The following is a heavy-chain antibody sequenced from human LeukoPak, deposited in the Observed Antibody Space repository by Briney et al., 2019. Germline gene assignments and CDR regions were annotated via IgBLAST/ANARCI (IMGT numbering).Heavy chain of an antibody. CDR3: ARRPRYCSGGSCYLAAFYFDC. V-gene: IGHV4-34*01. D-gene: IGHD2-15*01. CDR2: INHSGST. Sequence: SETLSLTCAVYGGSFSGYYWSWIRQPPGKGLEWIGEINHSGSTNYNPSLKSRVTISVDTSKNQFSLKLSSVTAADTAVYYCARRPRYCSGGSCYLAAFYFDCWGQGTLVTVSS. CDR1: GGSFSGYY. J-gene: IGHJ4*02.